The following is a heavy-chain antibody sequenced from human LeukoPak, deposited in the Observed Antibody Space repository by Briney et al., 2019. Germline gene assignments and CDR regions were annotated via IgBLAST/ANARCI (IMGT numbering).Heavy chain of an antibody. V-gene: IGHV1-46*01. J-gene: IGHJ4*02. CDR1: GYTFTSYY. D-gene: IGHD3-22*01. CDR3: DRAYYYDSSGYWNY. Sequence: ASVKVSCKASGYTFTSYYMQLVRQAAGQGREWMGIINPCGGSTSYAQKFQGRVPMTRDTSTTTVYLELSSLRSEDTAVYYCDRAYYYDSSGYWNYWGQGTLVTVSS. CDR2: INPCGGST.